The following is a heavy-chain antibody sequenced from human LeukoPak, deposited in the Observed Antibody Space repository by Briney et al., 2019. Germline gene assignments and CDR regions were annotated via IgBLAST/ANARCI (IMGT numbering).Heavy chain of an antibody. CDR1: GGSISSYY. CDR3: ARVRGYSYAYIEY. Sequence: SETLSLTCTVSGGSISSYYWSWIRQPPGKGLEWIGYIYYSGSTNYNPSLKSRVTISVDTSKNQFSLKLSSVTAADTAVYYCARVRGYSYAYIEYWGQGTLVTVSS. V-gene: IGHV4-59*01. D-gene: IGHD5-18*01. J-gene: IGHJ4*02. CDR2: IYYSGST.